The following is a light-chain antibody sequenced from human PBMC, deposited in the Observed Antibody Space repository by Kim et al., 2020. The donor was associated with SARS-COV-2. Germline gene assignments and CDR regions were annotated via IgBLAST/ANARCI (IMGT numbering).Light chain of an antibody. V-gene: IGKV3-20*01. Sequence: EIVLTQSPGTLSLSPGERATLSCRASQSVSSSYLAWYQQKPGQAPRLLIYGASSRATGIPDRFSGSGSGTDFTLTISRLEPEDFAGYYCKQYGSSPTFGGGTKVDIK. J-gene: IGKJ4*01. CDR1: QSVSSSY. CDR2: GAS. CDR3: KQYGSSPT.